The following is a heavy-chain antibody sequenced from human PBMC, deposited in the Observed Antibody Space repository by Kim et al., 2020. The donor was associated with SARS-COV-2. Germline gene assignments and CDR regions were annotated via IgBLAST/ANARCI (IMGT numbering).Heavy chain of an antibody. Sequence: ASVKVSCKASGYTFTSYYMHWVRQAPGQGLEWMGIINPSGGSTSYAQKFQGRVTMTRDTSTSTVYMELSSLRSEDTAVYYCARDRDILTGFDAFDIWGQGTMVTVSS. D-gene: IGHD3-9*01. V-gene: IGHV1-46*01. J-gene: IGHJ3*02. CDR3: ARDRDILTGFDAFDI. CDR2: INPSGGST. CDR1: GYTFTSYY.